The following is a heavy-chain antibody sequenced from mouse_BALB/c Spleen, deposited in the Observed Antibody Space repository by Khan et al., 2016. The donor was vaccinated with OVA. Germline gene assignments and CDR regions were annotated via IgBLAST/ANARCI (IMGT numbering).Heavy chain of an antibody. CDR1: GYTFPEYT. CDR2: INPKNGDT. Sequence: VQLQQSGPELVKPGASVKISCKTSGYTFPEYTVHWVKQSLGKSLDWIGVINPKNGDTAYNQKFKGKATLTVDMSSSTAYMEFRSLTSEDSAVYYCARDAGRYWGQGTSVTVAS. V-gene: IGHV1-18*01. J-gene: IGHJ4*01. CDR3: ARDAGRY. D-gene: IGHD3-3*01.